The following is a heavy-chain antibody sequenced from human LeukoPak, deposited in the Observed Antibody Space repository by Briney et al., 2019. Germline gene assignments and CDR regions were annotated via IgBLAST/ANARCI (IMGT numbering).Heavy chain of an antibody. V-gene: IGHV3-30-3*01. Sequence: GGSLRLSCAASGFTFSSYAMHWVRQAPGKGLEWVAVISYDGSNKYYADSVKGRFTISRGNSKNTLYLQMNSLRAEDTAVYYCASGYSSSSSYWGQGTLVTVSS. CDR2: ISYDGSNK. D-gene: IGHD6-6*01. CDR1: GFTFSSYA. CDR3: ASGYSSSSSY. J-gene: IGHJ4*02.